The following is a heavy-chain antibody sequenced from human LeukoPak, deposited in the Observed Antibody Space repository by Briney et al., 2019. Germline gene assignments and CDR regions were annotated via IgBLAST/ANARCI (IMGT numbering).Heavy chain of an antibody. CDR3: ARGVTWEPIVYFDY. V-gene: IGHV3-48*03. D-gene: IGHD1-26*01. CDR1: GFTFSSYE. Sequence: GGSLRLYCAASGFTFSSYEMNWVRQAPGKGLEWVSYISSSGSTIYYAESVKGRFTISRDNAKNSLYLQMNSLRAEDAAVYYCARGVTWEPIVYFDYWGQGTLVTVSS. J-gene: IGHJ4*02. CDR2: ISSSGSTI.